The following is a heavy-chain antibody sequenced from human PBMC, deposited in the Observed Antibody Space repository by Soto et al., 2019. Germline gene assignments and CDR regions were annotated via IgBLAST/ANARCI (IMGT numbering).Heavy chain of an antibody. CDR3: ARRYGYSFGY. CDR2: IYNSGRT. Sequence: QVQLQESGPGLVKPSETLSLTCTVSGGSISSYYWSWIRQPPGKGLEWIGYIYNSGRTNYNPSLKSRVTISVDTSKNQFSLKLSSVTAADTAVYYCARRYGYSFGYWGQGTLVTVSS. J-gene: IGHJ4*02. D-gene: IGHD1-1*01. V-gene: IGHV4-59*08. CDR1: GGSISSYY.